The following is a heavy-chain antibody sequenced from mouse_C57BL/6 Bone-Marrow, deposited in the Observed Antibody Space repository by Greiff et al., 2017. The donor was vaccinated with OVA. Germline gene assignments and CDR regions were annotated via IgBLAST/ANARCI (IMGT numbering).Heavy chain of an antibody. CDR3: ARDALTYYGSSYGYFDV. CDR2: SRNKANDYTT. D-gene: IGHD1-1*01. CDR1: GFTFSDFY. J-gene: IGHJ1*03. Sequence: EVKVVESGGGLVQSGRSLRLSCATSGFTFSDFYMAWVRQAPGKGLEWIAASRNKANDYTTEYSASVKGRFIVSRDTSQSILYLQMNALRAEDTAIYYCARDALTYYGSSYGYFDVWGTGTTVTVSS. V-gene: IGHV7-1*01.